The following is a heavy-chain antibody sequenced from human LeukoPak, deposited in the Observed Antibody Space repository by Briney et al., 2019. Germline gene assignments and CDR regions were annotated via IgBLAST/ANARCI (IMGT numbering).Heavy chain of an antibody. J-gene: IGHJ4*02. Sequence: GGSLRLSCAASGFTFSSYGMHWVRQAPGKGLEWVSAISGSGGSTYYADSVKGRFTISRDNSKNTLYLQMNSLRAEDTAVYYCAKTPGVVLWYFDYWGQGTLVTVSS. V-gene: IGHV3-23*01. CDR3: AKTPGVVLWYFDY. CDR2: ISGSGGST. D-gene: IGHD3-3*01. CDR1: GFTFSSYG.